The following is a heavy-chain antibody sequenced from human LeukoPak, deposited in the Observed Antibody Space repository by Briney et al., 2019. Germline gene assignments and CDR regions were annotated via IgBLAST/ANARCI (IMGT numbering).Heavy chain of an antibody. D-gene: IGHD5-18*01. V-gene: IGHV3-21*01. CDR3: ARGENTAMVTAADY. Sequence: GGSLRLSCAASGFTFSSYSMNWVRQAPGKGLEWVSSISSSSSYIYYADSVKGRFTISRDNAKNTLYLQMNSLRAEDTAVYYCARGENTAMVTAADYWGQGTLVTVSS. CDR1: GFTFSSYS. J-gene: IGHJ4*02. CDR2: ISSSSSYI.